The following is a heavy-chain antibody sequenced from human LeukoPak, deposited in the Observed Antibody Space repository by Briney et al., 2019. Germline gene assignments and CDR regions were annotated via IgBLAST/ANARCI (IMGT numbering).Heavy chain of an antibody. J-gene: IGHJ5*02. CDR2: IYYSGST. V-gene: IGHV4-39*07. Sequence: SETLSLTCAVSGGSISSNSYYWGWIRQPPGKGLEWIGSIYYSGSTYYNPSLKSRVTISVDTSKDQFSLKLSSVTAADTAVYYCARGTVLGYCSSTSCRPNWFDPWGQGTLVTVSS. CDR3: ARGTVLGYCSSTSCRPNWFDP. CDR1: GGSISSNSYY. D-gene: IGHD2-2*01.